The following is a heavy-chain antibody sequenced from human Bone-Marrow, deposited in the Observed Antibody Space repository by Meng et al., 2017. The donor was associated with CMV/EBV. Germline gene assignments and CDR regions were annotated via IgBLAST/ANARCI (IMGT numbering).Heavy chain of an antibody. CDR1: CSVSSGSSS. CDR3: ARLGRDVVVPAAIDY. CDR2: IYYRGST. D-gene: IGHD2-2*01. J-gene: IGHJ4*02. V-gene: IGHV4-61*01. Sequence: CSVSSGSSSWSWIRQPPGKGLEWIGYIYYRGSTNYNPSLKSRVTISVDTSKNQFSLKLSSVTAADTAVYYCARLGRDVVVPAAIDYWGQGTLVTVSS.